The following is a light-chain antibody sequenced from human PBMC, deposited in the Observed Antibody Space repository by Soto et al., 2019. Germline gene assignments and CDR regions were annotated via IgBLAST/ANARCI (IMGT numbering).Light chain of an antibody. J-gene: IGKJ1*01. Sequence: EIVLTQSPATLSLSPGERATLSCRASQSVDNYLDWYQQKPGQAPRLLIYESSNRATGIPARFSGSGSGTDFMLTISCLEPEDFAVYYCHQRSNWPQAFGQGTKVDI. CDR3: HQRSNWPQA. CDR1: QSVDNY. V-gene: IGKV3-11*01. CDR2: ESS.